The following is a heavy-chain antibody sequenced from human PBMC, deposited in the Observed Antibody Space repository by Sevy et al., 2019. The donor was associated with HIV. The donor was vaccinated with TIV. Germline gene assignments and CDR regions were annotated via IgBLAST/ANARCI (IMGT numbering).Heavy chain of an antibody. J-gene: IGHJ4*02. Sequence: GGSLRLSCAASGFTFSNVWMSWVRQAPGKGLEWVGHIKSKTEGGTTDYAAPVKGRFTISRDDSRNTLDLQMNSLKAEDTALYCCTTVGSILQHWGQGTLVTVSS. CDR2: IKSKTEGGTT. CDR3: TTVGSILQH. D-gene: IGHD3-10*01. CDR1: GFTFSNVW. V-gene: IGHV3-15*01.